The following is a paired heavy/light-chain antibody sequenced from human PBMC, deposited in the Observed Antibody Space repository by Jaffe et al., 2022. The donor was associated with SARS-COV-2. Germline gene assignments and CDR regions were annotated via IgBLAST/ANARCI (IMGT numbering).Light chain of an antibody. CDR1: SLRSYY. CDR2: GKN. Sequence: SSELTQDPAVSVALGQTVRITCQGDSLRSYYASWYQQKPGQAPVLVIYGKNNRPSGIPDRFSGSSSGNTASLTITGAQAEDEADYYCNSRDSSGNPVFGGGTKLTVL. CDR3: NSRDSSGNPV. J-gene: IGLJ2*01. V-gene: IGLV3-19*01.
Heavy chain of an antibody. J-gene: IGHJ5*02. CDR1: GGSFSGYY. D-gene: IGHD2-8*01. V-gene: IGHV4-34*01. CDR2: INHSGST. CDR3: AREFVLWETIFSFKNNWFDP. Sequence: QVQLQQWGAGLLKPSETLSLTCAVYGGSFSGYYWSWIRQPPGKGLEWIGEINHSGSTNYNPSLKSRVTISVDTSKNQFSLKLSSVTAADTAVYYCAREFVLWETIFSFKNNWFDPWGQGTLVTVSS.